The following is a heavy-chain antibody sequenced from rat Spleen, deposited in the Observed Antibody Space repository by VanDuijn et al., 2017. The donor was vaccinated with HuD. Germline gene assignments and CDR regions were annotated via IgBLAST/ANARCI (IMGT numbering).Heavy chain of an antibody. J-gene: IGHJ3*01. CDR3: ARQELRRLYWFAH. V-gene: IGHV5-25*01. CDR2: ISTGGSNT. D-gene: IGHD1-11*01. CDR1: GFTFSNYY. Sequence: EVQLVESGGGLVQPGRSMKLSCAALGFTFSNYYMAWVRQAPTKGLEWVASISTGGSNTYFRDSVKGRFTISRDNAKSTLYLQLDSLRSEDTATYYCARQELRRLYWFAHWGQGTLVTVSS.